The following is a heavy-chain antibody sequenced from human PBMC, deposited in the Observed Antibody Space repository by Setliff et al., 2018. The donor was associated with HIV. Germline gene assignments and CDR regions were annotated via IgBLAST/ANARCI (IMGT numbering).Heavy chain of an antibody. J-gene: IGHJ6*02. CDR2: IIPIFGTA. V-gene: IGHV1-69*05. CDR1: GGTFSSYA. CDR3: ARGLRARPRLRGFYHYGMDV. D-gene: IGHD2-21*02. Sequence: SVKVSCKASGGTFSSYAISWVRQAPGQGLEWMGGIIPIFGTANYAQKFQGRVTITTDESTNTAYMELTSLRSDDSAVYFCARGLRARPRLRGFYHYGMDVWGQGTTVTVSS.